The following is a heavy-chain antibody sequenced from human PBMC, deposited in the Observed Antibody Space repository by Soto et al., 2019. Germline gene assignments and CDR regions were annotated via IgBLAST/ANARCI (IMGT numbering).Heavy chain of an antibody. CDR1: GFTFSSYA. CDR3: ARVKTAAAGKEYDAFDI. CDR2: ISYDGSNK. D-gene: IGHD6-13*01. Sequence: QVQLVESGGGVVQPGRSLRLSCAASGFTFSSYAMHWVRQAPGKGLEWVAVISYDGSNKYYADSVKGRLTISRDNSKNTLYLQMNSLRAEDTAVYYCARVKTAAAGKEYDAFDIWGQGTMVTVSS. J-gene: IGHJ3*02. V-gene: IGHV3-30-3*01.